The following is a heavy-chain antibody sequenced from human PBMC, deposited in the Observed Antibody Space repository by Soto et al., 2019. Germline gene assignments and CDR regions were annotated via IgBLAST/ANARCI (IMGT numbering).Heavy chain of an antibody. CDR1: GGTFSSYA. CDR2: IIPIFGTA. J-gene: IGHJ6*02. CDR3: ARVGLRTQPLGV. D-gene: IGHD3-16*01. Sequence: VKVSCKASGGTFSSYAISWVRQAPGQGLEWMGGIIPIFGTANYAQKFQGRVTITADKSTSTAYMELSSLRSEDTAVYYCARVGLRTQPLGVWGQGTTVTVSS. V-gene: IGHV1-69*06.